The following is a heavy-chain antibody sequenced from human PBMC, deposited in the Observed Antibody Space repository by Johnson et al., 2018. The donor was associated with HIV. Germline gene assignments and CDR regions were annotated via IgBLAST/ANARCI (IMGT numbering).Heavy chain of an antibody. CDR2: IGFDGNNK. Sequence: VQLVESGGGVVQPGRSLRLSCAASGFTFSNYGMHWVRQAPGKGLEWVAVIGFDGNNKHYSDSVKGRFTISRDNSNNILYLQMNSLRVEDTAVYYCAKVAVATAAGGVALDIWGPGTMVTVS. J-gene: IGHJ3*02. D-gene: IGHD6-13*01. V-gene: IGHV3-33*06. CDR1: GFTFSNYG. CDR3: AKVAVATAAGGVALDI.